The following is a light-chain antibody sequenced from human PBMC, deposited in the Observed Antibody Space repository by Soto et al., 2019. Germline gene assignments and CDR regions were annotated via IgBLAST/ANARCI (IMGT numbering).Light chain of an antibody. CDR2: DNN. Sequence: QSVLTQPPSVSAAPGQKVTVSCSGSSSNIGNNYVSWYQHLPGTAPKLLIYDNNKRPSGIPDRFSGSKSGTSATLGITGLQTGDEADYYCGAWDSSLSVYVLGTGTKVTVL. CDR3: GAWDSSLSVYV. V-gene: IGLV1-51*01. J-gene: IGLJ1*01. CDR1: SSNIGNNY.